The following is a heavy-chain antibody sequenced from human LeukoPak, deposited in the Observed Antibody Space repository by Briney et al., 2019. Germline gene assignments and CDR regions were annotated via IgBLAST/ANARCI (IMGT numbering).Heavy chain of an antibody. V-gene: IGHV3-20*04. CDR1: GFSFDDFG. CDR3: AKGSSSWPSPFDY. D-gene: IGHD6-13*01. CDR2: INWNGASM. Sequence: PGGSLRLSCAASGFSFDDFGMSWVRQAPGKGLEWVSGINWNGASMGYADSMKGRFAISRDNSKNSLYLQMNTLRAEDTALYYCAKGSSSWPSPFDYWGQGTLVTVSS. J-gene: IGHJ4*02.